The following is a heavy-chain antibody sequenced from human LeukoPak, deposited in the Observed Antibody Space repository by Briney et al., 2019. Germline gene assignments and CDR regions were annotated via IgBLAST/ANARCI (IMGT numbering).Heavy chain of an antibody. CDR3: ARAPFPVRPPFDY. V-gene: IGHV1-69*13. J-gene: IGHJ4*02. CDR1: GGTFSSYA. CDR2: IIPIFGSA. Sequence: GASVKVSCKASGGTFSSYAITWVRQAPGQGLEWMGGIIPIFGSANYAQKFQGRVTITADEFTSTAFMELSSLRSEDTAVYYCARAPFPVRPPFDYWGQGTLVTVSS. D-gene: IGHD3-3*02.